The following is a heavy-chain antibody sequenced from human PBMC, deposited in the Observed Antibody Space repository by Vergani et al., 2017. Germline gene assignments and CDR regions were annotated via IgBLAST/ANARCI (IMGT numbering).Heavy chain of an antibody. CDR3: ATAGAAYCRGASCYDFFEY. CDR1: GFTFSSYA. J-gene: IGHJ4*02. Sequence: QVQLVESGGGVVQPGGSLRLSCAASGFTFSSYAMHWVRQAPGKGLEWVAFIRYDGSNKYYADSVKGRFTISRDNSKNTLYLQMNRLRPEDTAVYYCATAGAAYCRGASCYDFFEYWGQGTLVTVAS. CDR2: IRYDGSNK. D-gene: IGHD2-15*01. V-gene: IGHV3-30*02.